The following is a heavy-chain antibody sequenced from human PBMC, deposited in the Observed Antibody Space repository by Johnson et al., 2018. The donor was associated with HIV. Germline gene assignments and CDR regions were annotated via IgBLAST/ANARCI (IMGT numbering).Heavy chain of an antibody. Sequence: VQLVESGGGLVKPGGSLRLSCAASGFTFNNAWMSWVRQAPGKGLEWVGHIKSKTDGGATDYPAPVKDRFTISRDDSKNTLNLQINSLKTDDTGVYYCARAAGVNVVVEDFDLWGQGTMVTVSS. D-gene: IGHD2-15*01. CDR2: IKSKTDGGAT. J-gene: IGHJ3*01. V-gene: IGHV3-15*01. CDR3: ARAAGVNVVVEDFDL. CDR1: GFTFNNAW.